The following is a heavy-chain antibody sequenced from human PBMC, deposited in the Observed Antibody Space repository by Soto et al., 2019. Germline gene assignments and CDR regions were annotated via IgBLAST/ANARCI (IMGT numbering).Heavy chain of an antibody. Sequence: QVQLVESGGGVVQPGRSLRLSCAASGFTFSSYGMHWVRQAPGKGLEWVAVISYDGSNKYYADSVKGRFTISRDNSKNTLYLQMNSLRAEDTAVYYCAKDGYSGYASSFDHWGQGTLVTVSS. CDR1: GFTFSSYG. D-gene: IGHD5-12*01. CDR3: AKDGYSGYASSFDH. J-gene: IGHJ4*02. CDR2: ISYDGSNK. V-gene: IGHV3-30*18.